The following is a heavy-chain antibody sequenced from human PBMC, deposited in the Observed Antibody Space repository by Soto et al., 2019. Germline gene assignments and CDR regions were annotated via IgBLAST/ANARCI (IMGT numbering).Heavy chain of an antibody. D-gene: IGHD3-16*01. CDR3: VMVDNYVTPTPQDV. CDR1: GYIFVNYG. V-gene: IGHV1-18*01. J-gene: IGHJ6*02. Sequence: QVQLVQSGDEVKKPGASVKVSCKASGYIFVNYGIAWVRQAPGQGLEWMGWISPYTGNTHSATKVQGRLTMTTDTSTSAAYMDMGSLTSDDTAVYYCVMVDNYVTPTPQDVWGQGTTVTVSS. CDR2: ISPYTGNT.